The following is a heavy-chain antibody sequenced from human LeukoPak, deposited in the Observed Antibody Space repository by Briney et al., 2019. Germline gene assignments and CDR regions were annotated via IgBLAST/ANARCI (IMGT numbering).Heavy chain of an antibody. D-gene: IGHD2-2*01. CDR3: AQEVIVVPPAKVFDY. CDR1: GFTFSSYA. Sequence: GGSLRLSCAGSGFTFSSYAMSWARQAPGRGLEGVQAISGSGGSTYYADSVKGRFTISRDNSKNTLYLQMSSLRADDTAVYYCAQEVIVVPPAKVFDYWGQGTLVTVSS. CDR2: ISGSGGST. J-gene: IGHJ4*02. V-gene: IGHV3-23*01.